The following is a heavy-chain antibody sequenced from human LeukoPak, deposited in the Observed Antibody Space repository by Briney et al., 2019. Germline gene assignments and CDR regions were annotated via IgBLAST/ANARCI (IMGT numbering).Heavy chain of an antibody. CDR1: GYTFTSYG. CDR2: ISTYSGNT. J-gene: IGHJ4*02. V-gene: IGHV1-18*01. CDR3: ARRMGATHFDH. Sequence: GSSVKVSCKASGYTFTSYGISWVRQAPGQGLEWMGWISTYSGNTNYAQNLQGRVTMTTDTSTSTAYMELRSLRSDDTAVYYCARRMGATHFDHWGQGTLVTVSS. D-gene: IGHD1-26*01.